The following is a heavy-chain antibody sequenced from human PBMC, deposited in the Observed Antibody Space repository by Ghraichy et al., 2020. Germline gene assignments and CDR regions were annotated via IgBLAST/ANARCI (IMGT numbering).Heavy chain of an antibody. J-gene: IGHJ6*02. D-gene: IGHD2-15*01. CDR2: ISRTDTI. CDR1: GFTFSSYS. Sequence: GGSLRLSCAASGFTFSSYSMNWVRQAPGKGLEWVSYISRTDTIYYSDSVKGRFTISRDNAQNSLYLQMNSLRDEDTAVYYCARNDIVVVVAATYYYFYGMDVWGQGTTVTVSS. CDR3: ARNDIVVVVAATYYYFYGMDV. V-gene: IGHV3-48*02.